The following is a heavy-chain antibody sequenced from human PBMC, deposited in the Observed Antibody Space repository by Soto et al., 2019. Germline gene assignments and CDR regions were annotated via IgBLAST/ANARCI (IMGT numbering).Heavy chain of an antibody. CDR3: AKATVVLRDTVYYGMDV. D-gene: IGHD4-17*01. V-gene: IGHV3-30*18. CDR1: GFTFSSYG. CDR2: ISYDGSNK. Sequence: GESLRLSCAASGFTFSSYGMHWVRQAPGKGVEWVAVISYDGSNKYYADSVKGRFTISRDNSKNTLYLQMNSLRAEDTAVYYCAKATVVLRDTVYYGMDVWGQGITVTVSS. J-gene: IGHJ6*02.